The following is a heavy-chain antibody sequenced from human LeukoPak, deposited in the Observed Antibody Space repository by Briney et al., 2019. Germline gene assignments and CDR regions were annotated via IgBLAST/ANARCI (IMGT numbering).Heavy chain of an antibody. CDR2: ISSSSSYT. Sequence: GGSLRLSCAASGFTFSDYYMSWIRQAPGKGLEWVSYISSSSSYTNYAGSVKGRFTISRDNAKNSLYLQMNSLRAEDTAVYYCARVGGGYDPYYFDYWGQGTLVTVSS. J-gene: IGHJ4*02. CDR3: ARVGGGYDPYYFDY. CDR1: GFTFSDYY. V-gene: IGHV3-11*06. D-gene: IGHD5-12*01.